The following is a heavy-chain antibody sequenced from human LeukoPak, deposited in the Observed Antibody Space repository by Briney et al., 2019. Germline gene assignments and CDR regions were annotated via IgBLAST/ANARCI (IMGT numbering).Heavy chain of an antibody. CDR3: ARVGGTEYGSGTNWFDP. V-gene: IGHV3-53*01. Sequence: PGGSLRLSCAASGFTVSSNYMSWVRQAPGKGLEWVSVIYSGSSTYYADSVKGRFTISRDNSKNTLYLQMSSLRAEDTAVYYCARVGGTEYGSGTNWFDPWGQGTLVTVSS. CDR2: IYSGSST. CDR1: GFTVSSNY. D-gene: IGHD3-10*01. J-gene: IGHJ5*02.